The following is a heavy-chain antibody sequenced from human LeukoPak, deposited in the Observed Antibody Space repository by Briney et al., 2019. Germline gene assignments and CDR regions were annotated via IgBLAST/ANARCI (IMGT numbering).Heavy chain of an antibody. CDR1: GYTFTSYA. Sequence: SVKVSCKASGYTFTSYAMNWVRQAPGQGLEWMGWINTDTGNPTYAQGFTGRVVFSLDTSVSTAYLQISSLKAEDTAVYYCATLDGDTPWDYWGQGTLVTVSS. CDR3: ATLDGDTPWDY. V-gene: IGHV7-4-1*02. J-gene: IGHJ4*02. CDR2: INTDTGNP. D-gene: IGHD3-3*01.